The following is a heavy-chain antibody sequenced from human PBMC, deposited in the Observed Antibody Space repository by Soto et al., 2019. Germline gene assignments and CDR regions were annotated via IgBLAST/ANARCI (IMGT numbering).Heavy chain of an antibody. Sequence: GRYLRLFCAAYGFTCGTYALQWVRQAPGKGLEWVAVISHDGSNEYYPDSVKGRFTMSRDNSKNTLYLQMNSLRVEDAAIYYCAKDIAPYSRSYGILDEWGPTTLVTVSS. V-gene: IGHV3-30*18. CDR3: AKDIAPYSRSYGILDE. J-gene: IGHJ4*02. CDR2: ISHDGSNE. CDR1: GFTCGTYA. D-gene: IGHD6-13*01.